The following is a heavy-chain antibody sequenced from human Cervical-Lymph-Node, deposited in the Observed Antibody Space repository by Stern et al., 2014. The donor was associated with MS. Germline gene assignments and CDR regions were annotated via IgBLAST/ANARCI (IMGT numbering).Heavy chain of an antibody. CDR3: ACGPVGAPFED. CDR1: GGSISSGSHH. V-gene: IGHV4-61*02. J-gene: IGHJ4*02. Sequence: QVQLQESGPGLVKPSQTLSLTCAVSGGSISSGSHHWSCIRQPDGKGLEWIGSTYSSGSTTYFPSLSSRVTISLDPSRNQFSLKLTSVAAADTAVYYCACGPVGAPFEDWGQGALVTVSS. D-gene: IGHD1-26*01. CDR2: TYSSGST.